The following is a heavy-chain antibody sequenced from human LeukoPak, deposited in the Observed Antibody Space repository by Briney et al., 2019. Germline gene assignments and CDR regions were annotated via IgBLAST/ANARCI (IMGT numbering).Heavy chain of an antibody. V-gene: IGHV4-4*08. CDR1: GGSISSYY. Sequence: SETLSLTCSVSGGSISSYYWSWIRQPPGKGLECIGYISSSGSTNYNPSLESRVTISKDMSKNQFSLKLSSVTAADTALYYCARLIYNTYSNNWRFDYWGQGTLVTVSS. CDR3: ARLIYNTYSNNWRFDY. CDR2: ISSSGST. J-gene: IGHJ4*02. D-gene: IGHD1-1*01.